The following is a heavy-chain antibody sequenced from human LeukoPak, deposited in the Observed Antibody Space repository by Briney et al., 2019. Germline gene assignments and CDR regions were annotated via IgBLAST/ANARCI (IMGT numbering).Heavy chain of an antibody. D-gene: IGHD5-12*01. J-gene: IGHJ4*02. CDR1: GGSFSGYY. CDR2: INHSGST. V-gene: IGHV4-34*01. CDR3: ARGVFEVATAVGY. Sequence: SETLSLTCAVYGGSFSGYYWSWIRQPPGKGLEWIGEINHSGSTNYNPSLKSRVTISVDTSKNQFSLELSSVTAADTAVYYCARGVFEVATAVGYWGQGTLVTVSS.